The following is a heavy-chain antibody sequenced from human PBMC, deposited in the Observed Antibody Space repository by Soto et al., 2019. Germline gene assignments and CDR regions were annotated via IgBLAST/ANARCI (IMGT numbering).Heavy chain of an antibody. J-gene: IGHJ4*02. CDR1: GYTFTSYY. Sequence: ASVKVSCKASGYTFTSYYMHWVRQAPGQGLEWMGIINPSGGSTSYAQKFQGRVTISRDNAKNSLYLQMNSLRAEDTAVYYCARTSPPFDYWGQGTLVTVSS. CDR2: INPSGGST. V-gene: IGHV1-46*01. CDR3: ARTSPPFDY.